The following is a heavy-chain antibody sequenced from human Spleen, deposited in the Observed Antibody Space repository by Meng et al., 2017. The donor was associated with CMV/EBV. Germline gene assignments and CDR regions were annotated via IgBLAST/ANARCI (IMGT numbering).Heavy chain of an antibody. CDR3: ASHIWADDY. D-gene: IGHD7-27*01. CDR1: GFTFSSYS. CDR2: ISRGSNYI. V-gene: IGHV3-21*01. Sequence: GESLKISCVASGFTFSSYSMNWVRQAPGKGLEWVSSISRGSNYIYYADSVKGRFTISRDNARDSLYLEMYSLRAEDTAVYYCASHIWADDYWGQGTLVTVSS. J-gene: IGHJ4*02.